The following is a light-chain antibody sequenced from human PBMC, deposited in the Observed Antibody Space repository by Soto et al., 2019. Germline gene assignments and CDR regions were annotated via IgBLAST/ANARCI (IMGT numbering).Light chain of an antibody. Sequence: EIVMTQSPATLSVSPGERATLSCRASQSVSSNLAWYQQKPGQAPRLLIYGASTRATGIPARFSGSGSVTEFTLTISGLQSEDFAVYYCQQYHNWPPLTFGGGTKVEIK. V-gene: IGKV3-15*01. CDR2: GAS. CDR3: QQYHNWPPLT. J-gene: IGKJ4*01. CDR1: QSVSSN.